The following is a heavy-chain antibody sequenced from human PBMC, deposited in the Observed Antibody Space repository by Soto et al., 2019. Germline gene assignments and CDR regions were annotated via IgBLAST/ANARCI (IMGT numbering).Heavy chain of an antibody. CDR1: AFTFSDAG. CDR3: TSAHPRGPEY. Sequence: GGSLRLSCAASAFTFSDAGMNWILRVPWRGLQRGGQIRSKTDGGPIFYPARVKSRFIIWRDDSTNTLYLQMNSLNTDDTAVYYCTSAHPRGPEYWGPGPLVTASS. J-gene: IGHJ4*02. V-gene: IGHV3-15*01. D-gene: IGHD5-12*01. CDR2: IRSKTDGGPI.